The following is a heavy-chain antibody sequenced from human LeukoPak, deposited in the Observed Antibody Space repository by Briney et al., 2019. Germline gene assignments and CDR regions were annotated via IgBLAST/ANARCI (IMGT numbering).Heavy chain of an antibody. CDR3: ARDATDTAMAHQNYYYYMDV. V-gene: IGHV4-59*12. D-gene: IGHD5-18*01. Sequence: SETLSLTCTVSGGSISSYYWSWIRQPPGKGLEWIGYMYYSGSTNYNPSLKSRVTISVDTSKNQFSLKLSSVTAADTAVYYCARDATDTAMAHQNYYYYMDVWGKGTTVTVSS. CDR1: GGSISSYY. CDR2: MYYSGST. J-gene: IGHJ6*03.